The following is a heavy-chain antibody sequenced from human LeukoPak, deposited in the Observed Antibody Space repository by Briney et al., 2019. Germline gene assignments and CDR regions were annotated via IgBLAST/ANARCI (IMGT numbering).Heavy chain of an antibody. V-gene: IGHV3-30*03. Sequence: GGSLRLSCAASGFTFSSYGMHWVRQAPGKGLEWVAVISYDGSNKYYAGSVKGRFTISRDNSKNTLYLQMNSLRAEDTAVYYCATTHTYYDILTGYDDYGMDVWGQGTTVTVSS. J-gene: IGHJ6*02. CDR3: ATTHTYYDILTGYDDYGMDV. CDR1: GFTFSSYG. D-gene: IGHD3-9*01. CDR2: ISYDGSNK.